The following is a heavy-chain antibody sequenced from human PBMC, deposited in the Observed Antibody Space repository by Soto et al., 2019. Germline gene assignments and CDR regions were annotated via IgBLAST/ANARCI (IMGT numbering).Heavy chain of an antibody. CDR3: AKNQGVELVPLATVDWFDP. CDR1: GFIFENFG. CDR2: ISGSGFKK. Sequence: GGSLRLSCAASGFIFENFGMCWVRQAPGKGLEWISSISGSGFKKYYADSVKGRFTISRDNSKSTVYLELNNLSAEDTAVYHCAKNQGVELVPLATVDWFDPWGQGSVVTVSS. V-gene: IGHV3-23*01. D-gene: IGHD1-26*01. J-gene: IGHJ5*02.